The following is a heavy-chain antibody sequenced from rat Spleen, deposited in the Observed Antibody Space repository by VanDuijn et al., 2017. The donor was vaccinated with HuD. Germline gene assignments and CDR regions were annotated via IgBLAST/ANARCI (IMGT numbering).Heavy chain of an antibody. D-gene: IGHD1-12*02. V-gene: IGHV5-46*01. CDR2: ITHTGDST. Sequence: EVQLVGSGGGSVQPGRSMKLSCAASGFIFSKFYMAWVRQAPTKGLEWVAAITHTGDSTFYPDSVKGRFTISRDDAKSTLYLQMNSLRSEDTATYYCTRDNYDGTYYYGFASWGQGTLVTVSS. CDR1: GFIFSKFY. J-gene: IGHJ3*01. CDR3: TRDNYDGTYYYGFAS.